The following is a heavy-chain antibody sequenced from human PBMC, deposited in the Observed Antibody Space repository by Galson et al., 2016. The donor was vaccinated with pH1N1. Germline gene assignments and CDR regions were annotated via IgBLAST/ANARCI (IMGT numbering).Heavy chain of an antibody. CDR1: GFTFSNAW. J-gene: IGHJ4*02. CDR3: VRAVGRAEAH. D-gene: IGHD1-26*01. CDR2: MNQDGNKK. Sequence: SLRLSCAASGFTFSNAWMSWVRQAPGKGLEWVANMNQDGNKKYYVDSVKGRFIISRDYSKNSLYLQMNSLRAEDTAMYYCVRAVGRAEAHWGQGTLVTVSS. V-gene: IGHV3-7*01.